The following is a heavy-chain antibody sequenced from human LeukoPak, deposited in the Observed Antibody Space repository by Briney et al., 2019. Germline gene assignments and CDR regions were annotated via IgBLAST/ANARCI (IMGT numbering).Heavy chain of an antibody. CDR1: GFTFSDYS. CDR2: ISSSSSYI. J-gene: IGHJ6*03. CDR3: AREDEFDYSNYMDV. D-gene: IGHD4-11*01. Sequence: PGGSLRLSCAASGFTFSDYSMNWVRQAPGKGLEWVSSISSSSSYIYYADSVKGRFTISRDNAKNSLYLQMNSLRAEDTAVYYCAREDEFDYSNYMDVWGKGTTVTVSS. V-gene: IGHV3-21*01.